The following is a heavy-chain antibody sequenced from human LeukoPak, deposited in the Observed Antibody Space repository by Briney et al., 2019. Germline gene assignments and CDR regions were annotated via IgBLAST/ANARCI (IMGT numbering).Heavy chain of an antibody. CDR2: INPNSGGT. Sequence: ASVKVFCKASGYTFTGYYIHWVRQAPGQGLEWMGWINPNSGGTNYAQKFQGRVTMTRDTSISTAYMELSRLRSDDTAVYYCATPPIPDSSGRGGDYWGQGTLVTVSS. V-gene: IGHV1-2*02. D-gene: IGHD3-22*01. J-gene: IGHJ4*02. CDR1: GYTFTGYY. CDR3: ATPPIPDSSGRGGDY.